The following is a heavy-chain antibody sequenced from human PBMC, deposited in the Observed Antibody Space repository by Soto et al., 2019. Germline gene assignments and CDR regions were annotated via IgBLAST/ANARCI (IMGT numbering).Heavy chain of an antibody. Sequence: QVQLQESGPGLVKPSETLSLTCTVSGGSISSYYWSWIRQPPGKGLEWIGYIYYSGSPNYNPSLKIRGTKPVDSANTQLSLKLNSVTAADPAVYYRATGEDYDSYAAADYWGQGALVTFSA. CDR2: IYYSGSP. J-gene: IGHJ4*02. CDR3: ATGEDYDSYAAADY. CDR1: GGSISSYY. V-gene: IGHV4-59*01. D-gene: IGHD3-22*01.